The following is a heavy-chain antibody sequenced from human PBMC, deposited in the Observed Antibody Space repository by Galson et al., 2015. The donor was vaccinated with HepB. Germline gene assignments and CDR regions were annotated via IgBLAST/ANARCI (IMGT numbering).Heavy chain of an antibody. CDR3: ARDPARLRYYGVDV. J-gene: IGHJ6*02. V-gene: IGHV3-21*01. D-gene: IGHD6-6*01. CDR1: GFTFSSYS. CDR2: ISGSSSYI. Sequence: SLRLSRAASGFTFSSYSMNWVRQAPGKGLEWVSSISGSSSYIYYADSVKGRFTISRDNAKNSLYLQMNSLRAEDTAVYYCARDPARLRYYGVDVWGQGTTVTVSS.